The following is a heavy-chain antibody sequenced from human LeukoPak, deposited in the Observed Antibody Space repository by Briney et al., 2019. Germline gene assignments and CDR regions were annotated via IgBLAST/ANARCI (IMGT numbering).Heavy chain of an antibody. CDR1: VGSFSGYY. V-gene: IGHV4-34*01. CDR3: ARVIFGY. Sequence: SETLSLTCAVYVGSFSGYYWSWIRQPPGKGLEWIGEINHSGSTNYNPSLKSRVTISVDTSKNQFSLKLSSVTAADTAVYYCARVIFGYWGQGTLVTVSS. J-gene: IGHJ4*02. CDR2: INHSGST. D-gene: IGHD3-22*01.